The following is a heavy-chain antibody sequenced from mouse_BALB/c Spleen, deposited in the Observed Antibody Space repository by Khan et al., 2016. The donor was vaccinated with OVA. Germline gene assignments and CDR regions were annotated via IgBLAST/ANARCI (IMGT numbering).Heavy chain of an antibody. V-gene: IGHV1S136*01. J-gene: IGHJ3*01. CDR1: GYTFTSYV. Sequence: VQLKESGPELVKPGASVKMSCKASGYTFTSYVMHWVKQKPGQGLEWIGYISPNSDGSKYNEKFRGKATLTSDKSSSTAYMELSSLTSEDSAGYYWFAALYYYGWSYEGFAYLGQGTLVTVSA. CDR2: ISPNSDGS. D-gene: IGHD1-1*01. CDR3: FAALYYYGWSYEGFAY.